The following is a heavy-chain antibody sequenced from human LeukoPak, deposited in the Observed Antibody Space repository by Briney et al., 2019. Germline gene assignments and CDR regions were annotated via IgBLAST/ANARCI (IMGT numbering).Heavy chain of an antibody. J-gene: IGHJ4*02. CDR2: IYHSGST. D-gene: IGHD3-10*01. CDR1: GGSISSGGYS. V-gene: IGHV4-30-2*01. CDR3: ARGEGYYGSGSLNY. Sequence: SETLSLTCAVSGGSISSGGYSWSWIRQPPGKGLEWIGYIYHSGSTYYNPSLRSRVTISVDRSKNQFSLKLSSVTAADTAVYYCARGEGYYGSGSLNYWGQGTLVTVSS.